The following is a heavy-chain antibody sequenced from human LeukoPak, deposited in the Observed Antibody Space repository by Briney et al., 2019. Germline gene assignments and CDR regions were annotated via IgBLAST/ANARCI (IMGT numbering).Heavy chain of an antibody. CDR3: ASPVEMATMVY. D-gene: IGHD5-24*01. CDR1: GFTFDDYA. J-gene: IGHJ4*02. CDR2: ISWNSGSI. V-gene: IGHV3-9*01. Sequence: GGSLRLSCAASGFTFDDYAMHWVRQAPGKGLEWVSGISWNSGSIGYADSVKGRFTISRDNAKNSLYLQMNSLRAEDTALYYCASPVEMATMVYWGQGTLVTVSS.